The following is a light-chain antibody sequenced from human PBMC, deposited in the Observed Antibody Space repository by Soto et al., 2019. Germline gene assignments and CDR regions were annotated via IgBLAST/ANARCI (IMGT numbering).Light chain of an antibody. CDR1: GSNIGSNP. CDR3: QSSDSSLSGLWV. CDR2: GNN. V-gene: IGLV1-40*01. Sequence: QSALTQPPSASGAPGQRVTISCSGSGSNIGSNPVTWYQQLPRTAPKLLIYGNNNRPSGVPDRFSGSKSGTSASLAITGLQAEDEADYYCQSSDSSLSGLWVFGGGTKLTVL. J-gene: IGLJ3*02.